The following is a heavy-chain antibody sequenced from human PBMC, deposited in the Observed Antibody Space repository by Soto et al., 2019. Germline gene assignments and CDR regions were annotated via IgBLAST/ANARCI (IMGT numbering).Heavy chain of an antibody. V-gene: IGHV4-59*01. CDR1: GGSLSDYY. J-gene: IGHJ5*02. CDR3: ASEENWFDP. Sequence: SETLSLTCHVSGGSLSDYYWTWVRQSPEKGLEWTGYMYCIGNMNCNPSLKSRVTISIDTSKNQFSLTLNSVTAAGTAVYYCASEENWFDPWGQGVLVTVSS. CDR2: MYCIGNM.